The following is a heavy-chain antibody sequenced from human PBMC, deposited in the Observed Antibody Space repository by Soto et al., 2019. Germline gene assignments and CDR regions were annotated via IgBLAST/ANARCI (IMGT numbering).Heavy chain of an antibody. CDR2: INSDASHT. V-gene: IGHV3-74*01. CDR3: LRGNTGYGNFDS. D-gene: IGHD5-12*01. CDR1: GFTFSTYW. J-gene: IGHJ4*02. Sequence: GGSLRLSCAASGFTFSTYWMHWIRQVPGKGLEWVSRINSDASHTYYADSVKGRFTVSRDNAKNTLYLQMNSLGAEDTAIYYCLRGNTGYGNFDSWGQGTLVTVSS.